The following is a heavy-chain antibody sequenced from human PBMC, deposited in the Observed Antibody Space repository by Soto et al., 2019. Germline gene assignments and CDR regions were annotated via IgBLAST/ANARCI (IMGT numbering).Heavy chain of an antibody. CDR1: GDSVSSNSAA. J-gene: IGHJ6*02. CDR3: ARYDYTTSSYYYGLDV. D-gene: IGHD6-6*01. Sequence: SQSLSLTCAISGDSVSSNSAAWNWIRQSPSRALEWLGRTYYRSKWYNDYAVSVKSRITINPDTSKNQFSLQLNSVTPEDTGVYYCARYDYTTSSYYYGLDVWGQGTTVTVSS. V-gene: IGHV6-1*01. CDR2: TYYRSKWYN.